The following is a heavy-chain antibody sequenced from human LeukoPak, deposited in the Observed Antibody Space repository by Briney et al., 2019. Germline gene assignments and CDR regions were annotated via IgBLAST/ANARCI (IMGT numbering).Heavy chain of an antibody. J-gene: IGHJ5*02. D-gene: IGHD2-15*01. CDR3: ARVRFAARGGWFDP. V-gene: IGHV4-34*01. CDR1: GGSFSGYY. Sequence: SETLSLTCAVYGGSFSGYYWSWIRQPPGKGLEWIGEINHSGSTNYNPSLKSRVTISVDTSKNQFSLKLSSVTAADTAVYYCARVRFAARGGWFDPWGQGTLVTVSS. CDR2: INHSGST.